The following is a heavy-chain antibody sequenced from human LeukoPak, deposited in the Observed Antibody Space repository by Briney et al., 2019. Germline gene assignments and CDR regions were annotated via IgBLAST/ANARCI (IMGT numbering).Heavy chain of an antibody. D-gene: IGHD3-9*01. CDR3: ARGYDILTGYFDY. J-gene: IGHJ4*02. CDR1: GGSISSYY. Sequence: PSETLSLTCTVSGGSISSYYWSWIRQPPGKGLEWIGYIYYSGSTNYKPSVKSRVTISVDTSKNQFSLRLSSVTAADTAVYYCARGYDILTGYFDYWGQGALVTVSS. V-gene: IGHV4-59*12. CDR2: IYYSGST.